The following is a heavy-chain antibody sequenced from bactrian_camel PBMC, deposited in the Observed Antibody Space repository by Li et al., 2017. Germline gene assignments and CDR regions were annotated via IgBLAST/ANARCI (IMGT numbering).Heavy chain of an antibody. V-gene: IGHV3S1*01. Sequence: HVQLVESGGGSVQAGGSLRLSCVWSPRTYGTWCMYWFRQVLGKKREGVAGIDTEGSTNYADSVKGRFIISKDRAQATLYLLMNNLTSEDTAMYYCATEERSLIGEPCKNAQMTRPMDYWGKGTQVTVS. J-gene: IGHJ7*01. CDR2: IDTEGST. CDR1: PRTYGTWC. D-gene: IGHD1*01.